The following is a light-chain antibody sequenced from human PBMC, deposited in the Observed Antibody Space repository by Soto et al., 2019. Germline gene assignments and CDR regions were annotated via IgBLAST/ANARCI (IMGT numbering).Light chain of an antibody. Sequence: QSVLTQPASVSGSPGQSITISCTGTSSDVVGYNYVSWYQQHPGKAPKLMIYDVSNRPSGVSNRFSGSKSGNTASLTISGLQAEDEADYYCSSYPSSSTRVFGTGTKVTVL. CDR3: SSYPSSSTRV. J-gene: IGLJ1*01. CDR2: DVS. CDR1: SSDVVGYNY. V-gene: IGLV2-14*01.